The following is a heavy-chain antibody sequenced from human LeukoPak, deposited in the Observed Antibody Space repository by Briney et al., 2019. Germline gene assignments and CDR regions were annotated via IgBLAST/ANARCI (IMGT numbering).Heavy chain of an antibody. J-gene: IGHJ5*02. CDR1: GYSISGAYY. CDR3: ARPKGVTTRWLGWFDP. Sequence: PSETLSLTCTVSGYSISGAYYWGWVRQAPGKGLEWIGSIHGSGATYYNPSLKSRITISMDTSKNQFSLKLSSVTAADTAVYYCARPKGVTTRWLGWFDPWGQGTLVTVSS. CDR2: IHGSGAT. D-gene: IGHD4-17*01. V-gene: IGHV4-38-2*02.